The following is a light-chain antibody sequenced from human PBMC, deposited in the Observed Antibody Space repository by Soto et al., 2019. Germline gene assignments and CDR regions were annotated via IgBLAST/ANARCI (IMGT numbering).Light chain of an antibody. CDR3: QQRSTGPPLT. Sequence: EIVLTQSPDTLSLSPGERATLACSASQSVDNYLAWYQQRPGQAPRLLIYDSSNRASGIPARFSGSGSGTDFTLTISRLEPEDFAVYYCQQRSTGPPLTFGGGTKVEIK. J-gene: IGKJ4*02. V-gene: IGKV3-11*01. CDR2: DSS. CDR1: QSVDNY.